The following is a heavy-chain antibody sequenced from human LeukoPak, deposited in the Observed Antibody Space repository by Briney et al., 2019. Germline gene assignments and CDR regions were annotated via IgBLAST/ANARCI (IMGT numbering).Heavy chain of an antibody. J-gene: IGHJ4*02. CDR3: AREGAEYYDILTGPFDD. Sequence: PSETLSLTCTVSGGSISSYYWSWIRQPPGKGLEWIGSIYYSGNTQYNPSLKSRVTISADTSRTQFSLKLTSVAAADTAVYYCAREGAEYYDILTGPFDDWGQGILVTVSS. V-gene: IGHV4-39*07. CDR1: GGSISSYY. D-gene: IGHD3-9*01. CDR2: IYYSGNT.